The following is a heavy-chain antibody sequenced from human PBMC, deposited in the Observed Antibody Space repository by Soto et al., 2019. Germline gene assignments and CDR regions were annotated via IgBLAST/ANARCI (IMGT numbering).Heavy chain of an antibody. CDR3: ARASSGWYGAGYYYGMDV. J-gene: IGHJ6*02. V-gene: IGHV6-1*01. Sequence: SQTLSLPCVISGDSVSSNSASWNWIRQSPSRGLEWLGRTYYRSKWYNDYAVSVKSRITINPDTSKNQFSLQLNSVTPEDTAVYYCARASSGWYGAGYYYGMDVWGQGTTVTVSS. D-gene: IGHD6-19*01. CDR2: TYYRSKWYN. CDR1: GDSVSSNSAS.